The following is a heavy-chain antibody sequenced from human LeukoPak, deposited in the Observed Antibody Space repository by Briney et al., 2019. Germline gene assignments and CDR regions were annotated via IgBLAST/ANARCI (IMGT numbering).Heavy chain of an antibody. V-gene: IGHV3-48*02. CDR2: INSGSSTI. CDR1: GFTFSDYS. Sequence: SGGSLRLSCAASGFTFSDYSMNWVRQAPGKGLEWVSYINSGSSTIYYVDSVEGRFTISRDNAKNSLYQQMNSLRDEDTAVYHCARTRSKVGTPTFDYWGQGTLVTVSS. J-gene: IGHJ4*02. CDR3: ARTRSKVGTPTFDY. D-gene: IGHD4-23*01.